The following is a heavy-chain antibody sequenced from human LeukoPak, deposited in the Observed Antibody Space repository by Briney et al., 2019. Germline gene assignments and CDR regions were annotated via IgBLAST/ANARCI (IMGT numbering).Heavy chain of an antibody. V-gene: IGHV1-46*01. J-gene: IGHJ4*02. CDR2: INPSGGST. D-gene: IGHD3-22*01. Sequence: ASVKVSCKASGYTFTSYYMHWVRQAPGQGPEWMGIINPSGGSTTYAQKFQGRVTMTRDTSTSTVYMELSSLRSEDTAVYYCAPGGPVNYNYDSSGYYYDYWGQGTLVTVSS. CDR3: APGGPVNYNYDSSGYYYDY. CDR1: GYTFTSYY.